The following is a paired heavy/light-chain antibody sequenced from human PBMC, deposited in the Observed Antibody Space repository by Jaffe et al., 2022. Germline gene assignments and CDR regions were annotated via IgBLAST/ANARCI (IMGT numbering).Light chain of an antibody. CDR1: QSVSSY. CDR2: DAS. CDR3: QQRSNWPPLYT. J-gene: IGKJ2*01. V-gene: IGKV3-11*01. Sequence: EIVLTQSPATLSLSPGERATLSCRASQSVSSYLAWYQQKPGQAPRLLIYDASNRATGIPARFSGSGSGTDFTLTISSLEPEDFAVYYCQQRSNWPPLYTFGQGTKLEIK.
Heavy chain of an antibody. CDR2: FDPEDGET. Sequence: QVQLVQSGAEVKKPGASLKVSCKVSGYTLTELSMHWVRQAPGKGLEWMGGFDPEDGETIYAQKFQGRVTMTEDTSTDTAYMDLSSLRSEDTAVYYCATLRRVESDLHLYYYYYYMDVWGKGTTVTVSS. J-gene: IGHJ6*03. CDR3: ATLRRVESDLHLYYYYYYMDV. V-gene: IGHV1-24*01. CDR1: GYTLTELS. D-gene: IGHD3-16*01.